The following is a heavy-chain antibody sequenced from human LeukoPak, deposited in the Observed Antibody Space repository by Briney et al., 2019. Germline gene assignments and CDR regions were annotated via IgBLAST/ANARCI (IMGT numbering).Heavy chain of an antibody. CDR2: IDPSDSYT. V-gene: IGHV5-10-1*01. Sequence: GESLKISCKGSGYSFTSYWISWVRQMPGKGLEWMGRIDPSDSYTNYSPSFQGHVTISTDKSISTAYLQWSSLKASDTAMYYCARPLGPYYYYGMDVWGQGTTVTVSS. CDR1: GYSFTSYW. J-gene: IGHJ6*02. D-gene: IGHD3-16*02. CDR3: ARPLGPYYYYGMDV.